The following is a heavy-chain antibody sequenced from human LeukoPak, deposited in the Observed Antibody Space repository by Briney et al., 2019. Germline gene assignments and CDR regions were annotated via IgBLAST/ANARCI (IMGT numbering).Heavy chain of an antibody. D-gene: IGHD2-2*02. CDR1: GYTFRHHD. CDR2: MNPNNGNT. J-gene: IGHJ4*02. CDR3: ARGPPAGHCTSTSCYIDY. V-gene: IGHV1-8*03. Sequence: ASVKVSCKASGYTFRHHDINWVRQATGQGLEWMGWMNPNNGNTGYAQKLQGRVSITRDTSISTAYMEMSGLRSEDTAVYYCARGPPAGHCTSTSCYIDYWGQGTLVTVSS.